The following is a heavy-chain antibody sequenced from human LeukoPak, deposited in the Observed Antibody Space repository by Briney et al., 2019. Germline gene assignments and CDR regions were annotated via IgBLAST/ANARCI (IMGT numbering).Heavy chain of an antibody. Sequence: GSLRLSCAASGFTLSSYAMSWVRQAPGKGLEWVSGISGSGGSTYYADSVKGRFSISRDNSKNTLYLQMNSLRAEDTAVYYCAIDRSGWPIDYWGQGTLVTVSS. V-gene: IGHV3-23*01. CDR3: AIDRSGWPIDY. CDR2: ISGSGGST. CDR1: GFTLSSYA. J-gene: IGHJ4*02. D-gene: IGHD6-19*01.